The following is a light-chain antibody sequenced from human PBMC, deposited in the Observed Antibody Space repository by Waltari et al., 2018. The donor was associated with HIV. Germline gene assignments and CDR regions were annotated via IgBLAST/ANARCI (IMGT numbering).Light chain of an antibody. CDR1: SSNIGSNY. CDR3: ASWYDSLGVRGL. V-gene: IGLV1-47*01. CDR2: REN. J-gene: IGLJ3*02. Sequence: QSVLTQPPSATGTPGQRVTISCSGSSSNIGSNYVHWYQHLPGTTPTLLIYRENQWSACAPARFSVYYAGTSASLAIRGLRSEDEGDDNCASWYDSLGVRGLFGGGTRLTAL.